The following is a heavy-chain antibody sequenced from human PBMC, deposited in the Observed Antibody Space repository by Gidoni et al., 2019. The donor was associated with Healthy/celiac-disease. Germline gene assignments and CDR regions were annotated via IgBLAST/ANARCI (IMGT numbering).Heavy chain of an antibody. CDR3: AKDISTVTIYYGMDV. CDR2: ISWNSGSI. Sequence: EVQLVESGGGLVQPGRSLRLSCAASGFTFDDYAMHWVRQAPGKGLEWFSGISWNSGSIGYADSVKGRFTISRDNAKNSLYLQMNSLRAEDTALYYCAKDISTVTIYYGMDVWGQGTTVTVSS. V-gene: IGHV3-9*01. D-gene: IGHD4-17*01. J-gene: IGHJ6*02. CDR1: GFTFDDYA.